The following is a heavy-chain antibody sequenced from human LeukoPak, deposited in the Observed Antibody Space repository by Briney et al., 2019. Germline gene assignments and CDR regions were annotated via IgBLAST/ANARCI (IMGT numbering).Heavy chain of an antibody. CDR3: ARVYSGSSSFDY. J-gene: IGHJ4*02. Sequence: ASVKVSCKASGYTFTSYDINWVRQATGQGLEWMGWISAYNGNTNYAQKLQGRVTMSTDTSTSTAYMELRSLRSDDTAVYYCARVYSGSSSFDYWGQGTLVTVSS. CDR1: GYTFTSYD. V-gene: IGHV1-18*01. CDR2: ISAYNGNT. D-gene: IGHD1-26*01.